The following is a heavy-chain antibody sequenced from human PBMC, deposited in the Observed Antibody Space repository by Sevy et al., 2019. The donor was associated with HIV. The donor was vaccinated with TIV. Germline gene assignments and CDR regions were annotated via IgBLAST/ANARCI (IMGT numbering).Heavy chain of an antibody. D-gene: IGHD4-17*01. CDR3: AKDFSYGGNSWNFDF. V-gene: IGHV3-23*01. CDR2: VSGNAGST. CDR1: GFIFSKFA. Sequence: GGSLRLSCAASGFIFSKFALSWVRQAPGRGLEWVSAVSGNAGSTYYAASVKGRFTISRDISENKLYLQMNSLSAEDTAVYYVAKDFSYGGNSWNFDFWGQGTLVTVSS. J-gene: IGHJ4*02.